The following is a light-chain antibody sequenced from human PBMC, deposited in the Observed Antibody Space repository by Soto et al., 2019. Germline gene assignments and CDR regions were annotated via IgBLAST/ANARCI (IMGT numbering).Light chain of an antibody. CDR2: NVN. CDR3: LSHTTSTTYV. CDR1: SSDIGAYEY. V-gene: IGLV2-14*03. J-gene: IGLJ1*01. Sequence: QSVLTQPASVSGSPGQSITISCSGTSSDIGAYEYVSWYQQHPGKPPKLMIYNVNNRPSGVSYRFSGSKSGNTASLTISRLQPEEEADYYCLSHTTSTTYVFGIGTKVTVL.